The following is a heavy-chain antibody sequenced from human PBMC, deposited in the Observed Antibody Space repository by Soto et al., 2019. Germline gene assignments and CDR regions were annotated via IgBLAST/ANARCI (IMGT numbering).Heavy chain of an antibody. Sequence: PGGSLRLSCAASGFTFSRYSMNWVSQAPGKGLEWVSSISSSSSYIYYADSVKGRFTISRDNAKNSLYLQMNSLRAEDTAVYYCARDHYPNSSSSPFDYWGQGTLVTVSS. V-gene: IGHV3-21*01. D-gene: IGHD6-6*01. CDR1: GFTFSRYS. CDR3: ARDHYPNSSSSPFDY. CDR2: ISSSSSYI. J-gene: IGHJ4*02.